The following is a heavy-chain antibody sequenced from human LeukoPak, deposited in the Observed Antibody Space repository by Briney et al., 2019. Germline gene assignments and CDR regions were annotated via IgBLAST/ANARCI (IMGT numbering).Heavy chain of an antibody. V-gene: IGHV1-69*05. J-gene: IGHJ4*02. CDR2: IIPIFGTA. CDR3: ARRGYNSPFDY. CDR1: GGTFSSYA. Sequence: GASVKVSCKASGGTFSSYAISWVRQALGQGLEWMGGIIPIFGTANYAQKFQGRVAITTDESTSTAYMELSSLRSEDTAVYYCARRGYNSPFDYWGQGTLVTVSS. D-gene: IGHD5-24*01.